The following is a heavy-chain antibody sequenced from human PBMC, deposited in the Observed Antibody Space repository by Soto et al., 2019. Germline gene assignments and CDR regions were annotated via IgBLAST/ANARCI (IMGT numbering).Heavy chain of an antibody. CDR3: AKEGGWSYVQPGHFCY. D-gene: IGHD1-26*01. Sequence: QVQLVESGRNMVHPGRSLRLSCAASGFTFRNFAMHWVRQAPGKGLEWVARISYDGNNKRYADSVKGRFTISRDNSKNALYLQMNSLRAADTAVYYCAKEGGWSYVQPGHFCYWGQGTLVTVSS. CDR2: ISYDGNNK. CDR1: GFTFRNFA. V-gene: IGHV3-30*18. J-gene: IGHJ4*02.